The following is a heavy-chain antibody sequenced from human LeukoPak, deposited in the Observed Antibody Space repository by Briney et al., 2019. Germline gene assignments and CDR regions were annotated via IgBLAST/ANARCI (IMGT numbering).Heavy chain of an antibody. CDR1: GYTFTSYG. J-gene: IGHJ3*01. D-gene: IGHD6-19*01. V-gene: IGHV1-18*01. CDR3: ARDRVEQGGWYGDAFDV. Sequence: ASVKVSCKASGYTFTSYGISWVRQAPGQGLEWMGWISAYNGNTNYAQKLQGRVTMTTDTSTSTAYIELRSLRSDDTAVYYCARDRVEQGGWYGDAFDVWGQGTMVTVSS. CDR2: ISAYNGNT.